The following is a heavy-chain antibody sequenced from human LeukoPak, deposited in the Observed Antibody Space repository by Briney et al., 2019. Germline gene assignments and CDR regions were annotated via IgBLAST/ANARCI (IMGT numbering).Heavy chain of an antibody. CDR2: IYPDGNT. CDR3: ARRGHGYGSPFDY. CDR1: GFTVSSNY. D-gene: IGHD5-18*01. Sequence: GGSLRLSCAASGFTVSSNYMNWVRQAPGKGLEWVSMIYPDGNTFYTNSVEGRFTISRDNSKNTLDLQMSSLRAEDTAVYYCARRGHGYGSPFDYWGQGTLVTVSS. J-gene: IGHJ4*02. V-gene: IGHV3-66*04.